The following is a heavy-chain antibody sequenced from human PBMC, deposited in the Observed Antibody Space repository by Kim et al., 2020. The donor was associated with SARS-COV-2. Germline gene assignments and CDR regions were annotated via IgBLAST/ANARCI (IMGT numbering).Heavy chain of an antibody. J-gene: IGHJ4*02. CDR2: IYYSGST. D-gene: IGHD6-13*01. CDR1: GGSISSYY. CDR3: ARSPQQLVHRFDR. V-gene: IGHV4-59*08. Sequence: SETLCLTCTVSGGSISSYYWSWIRQPPGKGLEWIAYIYYSGSTNYNPSLKSRVTISVDASKNQFSLNVTSVTAADTAVYYCARSPQQLVHRFDRWGQGTLVTVSS.